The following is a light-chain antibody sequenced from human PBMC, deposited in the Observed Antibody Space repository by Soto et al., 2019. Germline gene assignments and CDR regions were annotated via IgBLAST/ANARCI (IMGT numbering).Light chain of an antibody. CDR3: HQTHTTPLP. Sequence: DIQMTQSPSSLSASVGDRVTITCRASQTISMYLSWYQQTPGKAPNLLIYDASTLQSGVPSRFSGSGSGTEVTHTISSLRPEDFATYYCHQTHTTPLPVGGGTKVEIK. CDR2: DAS. V-gene: IGKV1-39*01. CDR1: QTISMY. J-gene: IGKJ4*01.